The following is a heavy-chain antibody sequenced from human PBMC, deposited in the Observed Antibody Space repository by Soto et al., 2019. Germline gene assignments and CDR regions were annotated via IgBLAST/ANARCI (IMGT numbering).Heavy chain of an antibody. D-gene: IGHD3-3*02. J-gene: IGHJ4*02. CDR3: ARDDRTISGAVTLDY. V-gene: IGHV1-3*01. CDR2: SNEGSGNT. CDR1: GYSFKNYA. Sequence: QVQLVQSGPEVKRPGASVRISCRTAGYSFKNYAIHWVRQAPGKKLEWMGWSNEGSGNTRYSQKFHGRMSIARDTSASTSYLDLRSLTSEDTAIYFCARDDRTISGAVTLDYWGPGTLVTVSS.